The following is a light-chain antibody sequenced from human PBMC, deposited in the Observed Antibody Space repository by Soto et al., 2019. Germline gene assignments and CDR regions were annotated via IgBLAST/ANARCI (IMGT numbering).Light chain of an antibody. CDR2: DAS. CDR1: QSVSSNY. CDR3: QQDGSSPGT. J-gene: IGKJ2*02. Sequence: EIVLTQSPVTLSLSPGERATLSCAASQSVSSNYLAWYQQKPGLAPRLLIYDASNRATGIPDRFSGSGSGTDFTLTISRLEPEDFAVYHCQQDGSSPGTFGQGTKLEIK. V-gene: IGKV3D-20*01.